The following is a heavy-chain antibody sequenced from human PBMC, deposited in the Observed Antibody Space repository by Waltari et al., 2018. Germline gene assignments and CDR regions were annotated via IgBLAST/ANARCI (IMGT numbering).Heavy chain of an antibody. J-gene: IGHJ3*02. Sequence: QVQLVESGGGVVQPGRSLRLSCAASGFTFSSYGMHWVRQAPGKGLEWVAVIWYDGSNKDYADSVKGRFTISRDNSKNTLYLQMNSLRAEDTAMYYCAKEQDSSSWSAEAFDIWGQGTMVTVSS. D-gene: IGHD6-13*01. CDR1: GFTFSSYG. V-gene: IGHV3-30*18. CDR3: AKEQDSSSWSAEAFDI. CDR2: IWYDGSNK.